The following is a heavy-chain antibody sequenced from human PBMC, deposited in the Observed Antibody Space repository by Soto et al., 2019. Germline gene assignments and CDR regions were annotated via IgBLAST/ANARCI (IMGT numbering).Heavy chain of an antibody. Sequence: EVQLVESGGGLVQPGGSLRLSCAASGFTFSDYTMNWFRQAPGKGLEWVSSISGSSTIIYNPDSVNVRCTISRDNAKNSLSLQMNSLRDEDTAVYYCARGEGGSDCWGQGTLVTVSS. D-gene: IGHD3-16*01. CDR1: GFTFSDYT. CDR2: ISGSSTII. J-gene: IGHJ4*02. V-gene: IGHV3-48*02. CDR3: ARGEGGSDC.